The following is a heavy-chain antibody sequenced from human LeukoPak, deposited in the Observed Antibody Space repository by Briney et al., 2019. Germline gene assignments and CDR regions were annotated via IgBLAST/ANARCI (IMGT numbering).Heavy chain of an antibody. J-gene: IGHJ6*03. V-gene: IGHV3-33*06. CDR2: IWYDGSNK. D-gene: IGHD5-12*01. CDR1: GFTFSSYG. Sequence: GGSLRLSCAASGFTFSSYGMHWVRQAPGKGLEWVAVIWYDGSNKYYADSVKGRFTISRDNSKNTLYLQMNSLRAEDTAVYYCAKAAVVSGYDXGYYYYYXMDVWGKGTTVTVSS. CDR3: AKAAVVSGYDXGYYYYYXMDV.